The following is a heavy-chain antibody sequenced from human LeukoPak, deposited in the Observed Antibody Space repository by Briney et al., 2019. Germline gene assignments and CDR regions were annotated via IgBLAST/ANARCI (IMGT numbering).Heavy chain of an antibody. D-gene: IGHD3-3*01. CDR3: ARGLVALRFLEWYD. CDR1: GGTFSSYA. Sequence: ASVKVSCKASGGTFSSYAISWVRQAPGQGLEWMGGIIPIFGTANYAQKFQGRVTITADESTSTAYMELSSLRSEDTAVYYCARGLVALRFLEWYDWGQGTLVTVSS. CDR2: IIPIFGTA. J-gene: IGHJ4*02. V-gene: IGHV1-69*13.